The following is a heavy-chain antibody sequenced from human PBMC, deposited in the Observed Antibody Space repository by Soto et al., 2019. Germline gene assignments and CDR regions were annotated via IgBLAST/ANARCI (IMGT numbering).Heavy chain of an antibody. Sequence: GGSLRLSCAASGFTFSSYDMHWVRQATGKGLEWVSAIGTAGDTYYPGSVKGRFTISRENAKNSLYLQMNSLRAEDTAVYYCARESSTARKGYYYGMDVWGQGTTVTVSS. V-gene: IGHV3-13*01. CDR3: ARESSTARKGYYYGMDV. J-gene: IGHJ6*02. CDR1: GFTFSSYD. CDR2: IGTAGDT. D-gene: IGHD2-2*01.